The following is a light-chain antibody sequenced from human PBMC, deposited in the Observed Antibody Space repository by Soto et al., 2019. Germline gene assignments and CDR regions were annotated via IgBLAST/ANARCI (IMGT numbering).Light chain of an antibody. CDR1: QSISSW. CDR3: QQYNSYSQWT. V-gene: IGKV1-5*01. Sequence: DIQMTQSPSALSASVGDRVTITCRASQSISSWLAWYQQKPGKAPKLLIYDASSLESGVPSRFSGSGSGTEITLTISSLQPDDFATYYCQQYNSYSQWTFGQGTKVDI. J-gene: IGKJ1*01. CDR2: DAS.